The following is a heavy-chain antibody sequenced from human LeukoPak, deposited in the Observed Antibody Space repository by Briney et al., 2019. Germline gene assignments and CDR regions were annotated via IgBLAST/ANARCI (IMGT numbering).Heavy chain of an antibody. Sequence: SETLSLTCTVSGGSISSGDYYWSWIRQPPGKGLEWIGYIYYSGSTYYNPSLKSRVTISVDTSKNQFSLKLSSVTAADTAVYYCARSRADYGDYNWYFDLWGRGTLVTVSS. J-gene: IGHJ2*01. V-gene: IGHV4-30-4*01. CDR2: IYYSGST. CDR3: ARSRADYGDYNWYFDL. CDR1: GGSISSGDYY. D-gene: IGHD4-17*01.